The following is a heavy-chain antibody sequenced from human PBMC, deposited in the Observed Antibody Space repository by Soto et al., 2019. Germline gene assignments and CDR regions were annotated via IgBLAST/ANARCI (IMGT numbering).Heavy chain of an antibody. CDR2: IYHSGST. CDR3: ARDLGTDTAMEFDY. Sequence: TLSLXCAVSGGSISSGGYSWSWIRQPPGKGLEWIGYIYHSGSTYYNPSLKSRVTISVDTSKNQFSLKLSSVTAADTAVYYCARDLGTDTAMEFDYWGQGTLVTVSS. J-gene: IGHJ4*02. D-gene: IGHD5-18*01. CDR1: GGSISSGGYS. V-gene: IGHV4-30-2*01.